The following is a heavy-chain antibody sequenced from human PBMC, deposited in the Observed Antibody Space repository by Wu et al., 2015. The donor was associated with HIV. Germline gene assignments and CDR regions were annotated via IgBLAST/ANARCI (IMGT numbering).Heavy chain of an antibody. D-gene: IGHD3-10*01. Sequence: QVQLVQSGAEVKKPGASVKVSCKASGYTFTSYDINWVRQATGQGLEWMGWMNPNSGNTGYAQKFQGRVTMTRNTSISTAYMELSSLRSEDTAVYYCARGTRPVLLWFGEFIDAFDIVGPRDNGHRLF. CDR3: ARGTRPVLLWFGEFIDAFDI. CDR1: GYTFTSYD. CDR2: MNPNSGNT. V-gene: IGHV1-8*01. J-gene: IGHJ3*02.